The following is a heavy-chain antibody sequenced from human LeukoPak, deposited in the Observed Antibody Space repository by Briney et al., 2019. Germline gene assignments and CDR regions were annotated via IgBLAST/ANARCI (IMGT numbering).Heavy chain of an antibody. V-gene: IGHV1-18*01. Sequence: ASVKVSCKASGYTFTSYGTSWVRQAPGQGLEWMGWISAYNGNTNYAQKLQGRVTMTTDTSTSAAYMELRSLRSDDTAVYYCARDLSMVRGAAPYYFDYWGQGTLVTVSS. CDR2: ISAYNGNT. J-gene: IGHJ4*02. CDR1: GYTFTSYG. CDR3: ARDLSMVRGAAPYYFDY. D-gene: IGHD3-10*01.